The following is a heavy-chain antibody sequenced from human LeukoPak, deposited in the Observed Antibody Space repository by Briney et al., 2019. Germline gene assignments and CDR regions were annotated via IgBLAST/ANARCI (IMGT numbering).Heavy chain of an antibody. CDR3: AREGSSSWSRRGRFDC. CDR2: ISGSGSTT. V-gene: IGHV3-48*04. Sequence: GGSLRLSCAASGFTFSSYWMSWVRQAPGKGLEWVSYISGSGSTTYYADSVRGRFTISRDNAKNSLFLQMNSLGAEDTAVYYCAREGSSSWSRRGRFDCWGQGTLVKVFS. D-gene: IGHD6-13*01. CDR1: GFTFSSYW. J-gene: IGHJ4*02.